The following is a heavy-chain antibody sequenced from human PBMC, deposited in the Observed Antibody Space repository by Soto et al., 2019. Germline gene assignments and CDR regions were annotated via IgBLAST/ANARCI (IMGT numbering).Heavy chain of an antibody. Sequence: SVKVSCKASGGTFSSYAISWVRQAPGQGLEWMGGIIPIFGTANYAQKFQGRVTITADESTSTAYMELSSLRSEDTAVYYCARVNFCEQWYRGPYYYYGMDVWGQGTTVTVSS. V-gene: IGHV1-69*13. D-gene: IGHD2-15*01. J-gene: IGHJ6*02. CDR2: IIPIFGTA. CDR1: GGTFSSYA. CDR3: ARVNFCEQWYRGPYYYYGMDV.